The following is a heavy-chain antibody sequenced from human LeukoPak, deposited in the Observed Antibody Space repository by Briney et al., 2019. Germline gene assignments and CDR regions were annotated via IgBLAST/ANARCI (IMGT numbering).Heavy chain of an antibody. D-gene: IGHD6-19*01. CDR2: IYYSGST. V-gene: IGHV4-39*01. CDR1: GGSISSSSYY. CDR3: ASHDKYSSVEY. J-gene: IGHJ4*02. Sequence: SETLSLTRTVSGGSISSSSYYWGWIRQPPGKGLERIGSIYYSGSTYYNPSLKSRVTISVDTSKNQFSLKLSSVTAADTAVYYCASHDKYSSVEYWGQGTLVTVSS.